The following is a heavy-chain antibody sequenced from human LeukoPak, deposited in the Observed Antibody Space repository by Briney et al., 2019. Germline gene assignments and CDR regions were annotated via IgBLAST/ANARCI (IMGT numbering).Heavy chain of an antibody. J-gene: IGHJ4*02. CDR1: GFTFSSYT. V-gene: IGHV3-64D*09. CDR3: GYSSSWYLAY. CDR2: ISSNGGST. Sequence: GRSLRLSCAASGFTFSSYTMHWVRQAPGKGLEYVSAISSNGGSTYYADSVRARFTISRDNSKNTLHLQMSSLRPEDTAVYFCGYSSSWYLAYWGQGTLVTVSS. D-gene: IGHD6-13*01.